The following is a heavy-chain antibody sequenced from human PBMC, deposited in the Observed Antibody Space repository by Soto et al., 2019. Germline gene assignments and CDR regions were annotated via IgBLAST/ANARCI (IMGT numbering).Heavy chain of an antibody. CDR3: ATGYGSGVSLWNYYGMDV. D-gene: IGHD3-10*01. V-gene: IGHV1-69*13. J-gene: IGHJ6*02. Sequence: SVKVSCKASGGTFSSYAISWVRQAPGQGLEWMGGIIPIFGTANYAQKFQGRVTITADESTSTAYMELSSLRSEDTAVYYCATGYGSGVSLWNYYGMDVWGQGTTVTVSS. CDR1: GGTFSSYA. CDR2: IIPIFGTA.